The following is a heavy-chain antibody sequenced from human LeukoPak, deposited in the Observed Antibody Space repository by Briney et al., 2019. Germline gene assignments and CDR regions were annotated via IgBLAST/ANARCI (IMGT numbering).Heavy chain of an antibody. Sequence: PSETLSLTCTVSGGSVSSGSYYWSWIRQPPGKGLEWIGYIYYSGSTNYNPSLKGRVTISVDTSKNQFSLKLSSVTAADTAVYYCARAEAVAGYDYWGQGTLVTVSS. CDR1: GGSVSSGSYY. D-gene: IGHD6-19*01. CDR3: ARAEAVAGYDY. V-gene: IGHV4-61*01. J-gene: IGHJ4*02. CDR2: IYYSGST.